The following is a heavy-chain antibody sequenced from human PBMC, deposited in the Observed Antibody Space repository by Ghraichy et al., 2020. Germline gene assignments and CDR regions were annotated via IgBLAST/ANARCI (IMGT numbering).Heavy chain of an antibody. J-gene: IGHJ5*02. CDR2: ISSDSSTI. CDR1: GFTFNSYR. V-gene: IGHV3-48*01. CDR3: AREYAMTMIRGVIAGWFDT. D-gene: IGHD3-10*01. Sequence: GEYLNISCAASGFTFNSYRMHWVRQAPGKGLEWVSYISSDSSTIQYADSVQGRFTLSRDNANNSLNLQMNSLRAEDTAIYYCAREYAMTMIRGVIAGWFDTWGQGTLVTVSS.